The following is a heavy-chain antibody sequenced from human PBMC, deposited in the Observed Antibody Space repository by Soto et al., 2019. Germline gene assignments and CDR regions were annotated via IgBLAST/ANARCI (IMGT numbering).Heavy chain of an antibody. CDR2: ISGSGGST. V-gene: IGHV3-23*01. J-gene: IGHJ3*02. CDR1: GFTFSSYA. D-gene: IGHD1-1*01. CDR3: AIQRGDDHRDAHSI. Sequence: GGSLRLSCAASGFTFSSYAMSWVRQAPGKGLEWVSAISGSGGSTYYADSVKGRFTISRDNSKNTLYLQMNSLRAEDTAVYYFAIQRGDDHRDAHSIWAQRTMVPVS.